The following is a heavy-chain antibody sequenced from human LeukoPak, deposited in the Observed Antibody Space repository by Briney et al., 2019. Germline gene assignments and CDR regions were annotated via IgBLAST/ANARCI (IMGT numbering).Heavy chain of an antibody. D-gene: IGHD3-22*01. CDR3: VREPDSSGYYDY. CDR1: GGSISSGGYY. J-gene: IGHJ4*02. CDR2: IYYSGST. Sequence: SETLSLTCTVSGGSISSGGYYWSWIRQHPGKGLEWIGYIYYSGSTYYNPSLKSRVTISVDTSKNQFSLKLSSVTAADTAVYYCVREPDSSGYYDYWGQGTLVTVSS. V-gene: IGHV4-31*03.